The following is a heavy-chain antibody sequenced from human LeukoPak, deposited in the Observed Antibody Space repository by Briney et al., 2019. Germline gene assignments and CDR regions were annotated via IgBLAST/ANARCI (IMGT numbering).Heavy chain of an antibody. J-gene: IGHJ6*03. D-gene: IGHD2-15*01. Sequence: SGTLSLTCAVSGGSISRSNWWNWVRQPPGKGLEWIGEVYHTGTTNYNPSLKSRLTIFVDKSKNQFFLKLNSVTAADTAVYYCARDGCGGSCFHYYYYYMDVWGKGTTVTISS. CDR2: VYHTGTT. CDR1: GGSISRSNW. V-gene: IGHV4-4*02. CDR3: ARDGCGGSCFHYYYYYMDV.